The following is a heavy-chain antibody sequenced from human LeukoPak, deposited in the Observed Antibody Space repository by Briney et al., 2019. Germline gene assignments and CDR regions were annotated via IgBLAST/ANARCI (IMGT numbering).Heavy chain of an antibody. Sequence: GGSVRLSCAASGFTFSDYYMSWIRQAPGKGLEWVSYISTSGSTIYFADSVKGRFTISRDNAKNSLYLQMNSLRADDTAVYYCAHLEGMVIQNWGQGTLVTVS. D-gene: IGHD3-3*01. CDR1: GFTFSDYY. V-gene: IGHV3-11*04. J-gene: IGHJ1*01. CDR2: ISTSGSTI. CDR3: AHLEGMVIQN.